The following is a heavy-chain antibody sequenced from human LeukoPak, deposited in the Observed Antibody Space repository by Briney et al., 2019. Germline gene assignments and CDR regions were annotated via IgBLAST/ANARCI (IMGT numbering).Heavy chain of an antibody. CDR1: GFTFSSYA. Sequence: PGGSLRLSCAASGFTFSSYAMHWVRQAPGKGLEWVAVISYDGSNKYYADSVKGRFTISRDNSKNTLYLQMNSLRAEDTAVYYCASPIFGVVHSPGYYYMDVWGKGTTVTVSS. J-gene: IGHJ6*03. D-gene: IGHD3-3*01. CDR2: ISYDGSNK. CDR3: ASPIFGVVHSPGYYYMDV. V-gene: IGHV3-30-3*01.